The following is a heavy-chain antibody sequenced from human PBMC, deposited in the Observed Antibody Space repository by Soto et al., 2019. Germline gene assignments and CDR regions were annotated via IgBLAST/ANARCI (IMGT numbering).Heavy chain of an antibody. Sequence: GGSLRLSCAASGFTFSSYGMHWVRQAPGKGLEWVAVISYDGSNKYYADSVKGRFTISRDNSKNTLYLQMNSLRAEDTAVYYCAKLPRGSIAAAGTIDYWGQGTLVTVTS. D-gene: IGHD6-13*01. CDR3: AKLPRGSIAAAGTIDY. J-gene: IGHJ4*02. V-gene: IGHV3-30*18. CDR1: GFTFSSYG. CDR2: ISYDGSNK.